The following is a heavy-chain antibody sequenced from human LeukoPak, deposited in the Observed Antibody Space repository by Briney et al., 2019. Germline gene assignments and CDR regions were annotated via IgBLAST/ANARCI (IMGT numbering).Heavy chain of an antibody. D-gene: IGHD3-9*01. J-gene: IGHJ6*02. CDR3: ARDRLSYDILTGFRYYYGMDV. V-gene: IGHV3-13*01. CDR2: IGTAGDT. CDR1: GFTFSSYD. Sequence: PGGSLRLSCEASGFTFSSYDMHWVRQATGKGLEWVSAIGTAGDTYYPGSVKGRFTISRENAKNSLYLQMNSLRAGDTAVYYCARDRLSYDILTGFRYYYGMDVWGQGTTATVSS.